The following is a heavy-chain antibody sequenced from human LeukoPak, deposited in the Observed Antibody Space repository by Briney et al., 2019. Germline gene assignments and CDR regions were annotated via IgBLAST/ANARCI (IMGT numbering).Heavy chain of an antibody. CDR1: GYTFTGYY. Sequence: ASVKVSCKASGYTFTGYYMHWVRQAPGQGLEWMGWINPHSGDTNYAQKFQGRVTMTGDTSISTAYMELSRLRSDDTAIYYCARVWDPVPCSTTGPLRFDPWGQGTLVIVSS. CDR2: INPHSGDT. D-gene: IGHD1-14*01. CDR3: ARVWDPVPCSTTGPLRFDP. V-gene: IGHV1-2*02. J-gene: IGHJ5*02.